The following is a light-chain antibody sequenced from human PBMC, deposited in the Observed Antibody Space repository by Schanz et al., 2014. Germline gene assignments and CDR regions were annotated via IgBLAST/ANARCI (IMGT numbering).Light chain of an antibody. CDR1: QSVSSN. J-gene: IGKJ3*01. Sequence: VLTQSPATLSVPPGEGATLSCRASQSVSSNLAWYQQKPGQAPRLLIYGASNRATGIPDRFSGSGSGTDFTLTISRLEPEDFAIYYCQHYGGSFTFGPGTRVDIK. V-gene: IGKV3-20*01. CDR3: QHYGGSFT. CDR2: GAS.